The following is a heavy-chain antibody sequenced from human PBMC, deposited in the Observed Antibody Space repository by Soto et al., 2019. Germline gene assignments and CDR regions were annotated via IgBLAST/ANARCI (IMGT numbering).Heavy chain of an antibody. CDR3: ARNYDSSGYYAYYFDF. Sequence: QVQLQESGPGLVKPSQTLSLTCTVSGGSISSGGYYWSWIRQHPGKGLEWIRYSYYSGSTYYNPSLKSRVTMSVDTSKNQFSLKLSSVAAADTGVDDCARNYDSSGYYAYYFDFWGQGTLVTVSS. CDR2: SYYSGST. D-gene: IGHD3-22*01. V-gene: IGHV4-31*03. CDR1: GGSISSGGYY. J-gene: IGHJ4*02.